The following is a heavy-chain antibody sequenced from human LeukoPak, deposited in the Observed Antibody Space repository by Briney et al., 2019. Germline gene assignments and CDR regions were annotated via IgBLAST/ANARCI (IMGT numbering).Heavy chain of an antibody. D-gene: IGHD6-13*01. CDR1: GGSISSGGYY. CDR3: ARFGGVAAAGTIVRLLYYYYGMDV. CDR2: IYYSGST. V-gene: IGHV4-31*03. Sequence: SETLSLTCTVSGGSISSGGYYWSWIRQHPGKGLEWIGYIYYSGSTYYNPSLKSRVTISVDTSKNQFSLKLSSVTAADTAVYYCARFGGVAAAGTIVRLLYYYYGMDVWGKGTTVTVSS. J-gene: IGHJ6*04.